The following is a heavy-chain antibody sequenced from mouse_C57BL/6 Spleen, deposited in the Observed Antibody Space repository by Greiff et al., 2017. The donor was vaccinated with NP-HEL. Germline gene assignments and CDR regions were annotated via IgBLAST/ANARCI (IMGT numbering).Heavy chain of an antibody. CDR2: INPYNGGT. J-gene: IGHJ4*01. V-gene: IGHV1-19*01. Sequence: EVKLMESGPVLVKPGASVKMSCKASGYTFTDYYMNWVKQSHGKSLEWIGVINPYNGGTSYNQKFKGKATLTVDKSSSTAYMELNSLTSEDSAVYYCAREDAMDYWGQGTSVTVSS. CDR1: GYTFTDYY. CDR3: AREDAMDY.